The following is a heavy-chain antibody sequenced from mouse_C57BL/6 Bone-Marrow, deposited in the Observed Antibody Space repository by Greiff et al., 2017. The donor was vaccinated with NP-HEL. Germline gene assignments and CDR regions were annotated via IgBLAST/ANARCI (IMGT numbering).Heavy chain of an antibody. Sequence: VQLQQSGAELVRPGASVKLSCTASGFNIKDDYMNWVKQRPEQGLEWIGWIDPENGDTEYASKFQGKATITADTSSNTAYLQLSSLTSEDTAVYYCTTGVITTVVADYFDYWGQGTTLTVSS. CDR1: GFNIKDDY. D-gene: IGHD1-1*01. CDR2: IDPENGDT. V-gene: IGHV14-4*01. J-gene: IGHJ2*01. CDR3: TTGVITTVVADYFDY.